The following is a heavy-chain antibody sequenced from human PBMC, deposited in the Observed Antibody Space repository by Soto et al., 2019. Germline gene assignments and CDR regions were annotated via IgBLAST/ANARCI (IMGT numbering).Heavy chain of an antibody. CDR3: AKVMAAAGYDS. D-gene: IGHD3-16*01. CDR2: IIPVFGTV. V-gene: IGHV1-69*01. J-gene: IGHJ4*02. CDR1: GGTFGNSA. Sequence: QVKLVQSGAEVKKPGSSVKVSCKASGGTFGNSAISWVRQDPGQGLEWMGGIIPVFGTVNYAQKFEGRVTLTADESTSTVFMEMSRLTSEDTAVYYCAKVMAAAGYDSWGQGTLVTVSS.